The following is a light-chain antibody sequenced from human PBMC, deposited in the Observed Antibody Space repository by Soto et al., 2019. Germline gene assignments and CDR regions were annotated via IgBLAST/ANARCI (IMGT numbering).Light chain of an antibody. V-gene: IGLV2-14*03. J-gene: IGLJ2*01. CDR3: SSYTSASTWV. Sequence: QSALTQPASVSGSPGQSITISCTGTSSDVGGYDYVSWYQQYPGKAPKLMIYDVNNWPSGVSNRFSGSKSGNTASLTISGLQPEDEADYYCSSYTSASTWVFGGGTKVTVL. CDR1: SSDVGGYDY. CDR2: DVN.